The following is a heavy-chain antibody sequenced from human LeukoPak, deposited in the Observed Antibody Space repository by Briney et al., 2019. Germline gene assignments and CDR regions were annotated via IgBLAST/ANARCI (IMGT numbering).Heavy chain of an antibody. CDR1: GYSISSGYY. V-gene: IGHV4-38-2*02. J-gene: IGHJ5*02. CDR2: IYNSGST. CDR3: AREYRSSWYLNWFDP. D-gene: IGHD6-13*01. Sequence: KPSETLSLTCTVSGYSISSGYYWGWIRQSPGKGPEWIGSIYNSGSTYYNPSLKSRVTISIDTSKNQFSLKLSSVTAADTAVYYCAREYRSSWYLNWFDPWGQGTLVTVSS.